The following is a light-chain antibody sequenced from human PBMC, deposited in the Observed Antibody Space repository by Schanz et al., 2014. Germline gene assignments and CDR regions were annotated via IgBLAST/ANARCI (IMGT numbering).Light chain of an antibody. CDR3: QQRRDWPWT. V-gene: IGKV3-11*01. CDR1: QSVSSN. Sequence: VMTQSPATLSVSPGESATLSCRASQSVSSNLAWYQQKPGQAPRLLIFGASTRAAGVPARFSGSGSGTDFTLTISSLEPEDFAVYYCQQRRDWPWTFGLGTKVDIK. CDR2: GAS. J-gene: IGKJ1*01.